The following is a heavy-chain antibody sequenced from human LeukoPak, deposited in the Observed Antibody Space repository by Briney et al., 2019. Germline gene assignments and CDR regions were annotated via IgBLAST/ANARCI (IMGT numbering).Heavy chain of an antibody. D-gene: IGHD3-22*01. Sequence: PGGSLRLSCAASGFTFDDYAMHWVRQAPGKGLEWVSGISWNSGSIGYADSVKGRFTISRDNAKNSLYLQMNSLRAEDTALYYCAKGPKNYYDSSGPRDAFDIWGQGTMVTVSS. V-gene: IGHV3-9*01. CDR3: AKGPKNYYDSSGPRDAFDI. CDR1: GFTFDDYA. CDR2: ISWNSGSI. J-gene: IGHJ3*02.